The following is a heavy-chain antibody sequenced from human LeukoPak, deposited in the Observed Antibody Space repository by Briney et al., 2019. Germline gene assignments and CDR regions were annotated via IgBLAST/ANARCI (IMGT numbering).Heavy chain of an antibody. CDR2: INAYNANT. J-gene: IGHJ6*02. CDR3: ARVLSIVSTMDF. V-gene: IGHV1-18*01. Sequence: ASVKVSCKASGYTFTNYGISWVRQAPGQGLEWMGWINAYNANTNYAQKLQGRLTMTTDTSTSTAYMELRSLRSDDTAVYYCARVLSIVSTMDFWGQGTTVTVSS. D-gene: IGHD5/OR15-5a*01. CDR1: GYTFTNYG.